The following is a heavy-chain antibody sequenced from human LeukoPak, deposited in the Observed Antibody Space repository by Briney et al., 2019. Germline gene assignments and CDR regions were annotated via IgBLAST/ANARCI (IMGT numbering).Heavy chain of an antibody. CDR1: GGTFSSYA. D-gene: IGHD4-17*01. V-gene: IGHV1-69*04. CDR2: IIPILGIA. Sequence: SVKVSCKASGGTFSSYAISWVRQAPGQGLEWMGRIIPILGIANYAQKFQGRVTITADKSTSTAYMELSSLRSEDTAVYYCARDPHFLYGDFTVPFDYWGQGTLVTVSS. CDR3: ARDPHFLYGDFTVPFDY. J-gene: IGHJ4*02.